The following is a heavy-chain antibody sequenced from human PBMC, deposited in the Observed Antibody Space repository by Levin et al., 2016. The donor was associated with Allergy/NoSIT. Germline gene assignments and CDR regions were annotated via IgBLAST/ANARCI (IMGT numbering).Heavy chain of an antibody. D-gene: IGHD2-2*01. J-gene: IGHJ3*02. CDR2: ISSSSSTI. V-gene: IGHV3-48*01. CDR3: ARAAYQLLQRGNAFDI. CDR1: GFTFSSYS. Sequence: GESLKISCAASGFTFSSYSMNWVRQAPGKGLEWVSYISSSSSTIYYADSVKGRFTISRDNAKNSLYLQMNSLRAEDTAVYYCARAAYQLLQRGNAFDIWGQGTMVTVSS.